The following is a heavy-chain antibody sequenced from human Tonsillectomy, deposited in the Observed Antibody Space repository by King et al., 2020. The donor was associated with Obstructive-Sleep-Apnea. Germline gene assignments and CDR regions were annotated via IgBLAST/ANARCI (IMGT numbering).Heavy chain of an antibody. CDR3: ARTRWELRGYYYGMDV. D-gene: IGHD1-26*01. CDR2: IYYSGST. Sequence: QLQESGPGLVKPSETLSLTCTVSGGSISSYYWSWIRQPPGKGLEWIGYIYYSGSTNYNPSLKSRVTISVDTSKNQFSLKLSSVTAADTAVYYCARTRWELRGYYYGMDVWGQGTTVTVSS. CDR1: GGSISSYY. V-gene: IGHV4-59*01. J-gene: IGHJ6*02.